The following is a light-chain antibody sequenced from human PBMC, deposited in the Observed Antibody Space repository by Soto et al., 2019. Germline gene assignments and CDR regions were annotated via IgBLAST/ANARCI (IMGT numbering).Light chain of an antibody. J-gene: IGKJ2*01. V-gene: IGKV3-20*01. CDR2: GAS. CDR3: QQYDSSPYT. CDR1: QSVSSSY. Sequence: EIVLTQSPGTLSLSPGERATLSCRASQSVSSSYLAWYQQKPGQAPRLLIYGASSRATGITDRFSGSGSGKEFTLTISRLEPEDFDVYYYQQYDSSPYTFGQGTKLEIK.